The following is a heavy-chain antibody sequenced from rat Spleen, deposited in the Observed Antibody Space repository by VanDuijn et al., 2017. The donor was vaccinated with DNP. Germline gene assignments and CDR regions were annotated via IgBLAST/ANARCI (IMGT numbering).Heavy chain of an antibody. V-gene: IGHV5-25*01. D-gene: IGHD1-2*01. CDR2: ISTSGSRT. J-gene: IGHJ4*01. Sequence: EVQLVESGGGLVQPGRSLKLSCAASGFTFSNYYMAWVRQAPKKGLEWVATISTSGSRTYYPDSVKGRFTISRDNAKSSLYLQMNSLKSEDTATYYCARLSGIIAAGMDAWGQGTSVTVSS. CDR1: GFTFSNYY. CDR3: ARLSGIIAAGMDA.